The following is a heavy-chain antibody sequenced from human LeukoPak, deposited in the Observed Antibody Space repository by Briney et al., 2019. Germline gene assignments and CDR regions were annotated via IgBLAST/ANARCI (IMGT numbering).Heavy chain of an antibody. CDR1: GFTVSSNY. V-gene: IGHV3-53*01. CDR2: TYSGGST. CDR3: ARDRVDSSGYYYVDY. Sequence: GGSLRLSCAASGFTVSSNYMSWVRQAPGKGLEWVSVTYSGGSTYYADSVKGRFTISRDNSKNTLYLQMNSLRAEDTAVYYCARDRVDSSGYYYVDYWGQGTLVTVSS. D-gene: IGHD3-22*01. J-gene: IGHJ4*02.